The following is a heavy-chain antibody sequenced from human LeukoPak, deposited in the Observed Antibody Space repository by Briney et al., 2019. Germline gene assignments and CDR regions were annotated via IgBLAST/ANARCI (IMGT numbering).Heavy chain of an antibody. D-gene: IGHD1/OR15-1a*01. CDR2: SSWNSGTI. V-gene: IGHV3-9*01. J-gene: IGHJ3*01. CDR3: AKDLAVGTSPRVYAFDV. CDR1: GFTFSDYA. Sequence: PGGSLRLSCAPSGFTFSDYAMHWARQVPGKGLEWVGGSSWNSGTIAYGESVKGRATISRDNARNSLYLEVNSLRVEDTALYYCAKDLAVGTSPRVYAFDVWGQGSLVTVSS.